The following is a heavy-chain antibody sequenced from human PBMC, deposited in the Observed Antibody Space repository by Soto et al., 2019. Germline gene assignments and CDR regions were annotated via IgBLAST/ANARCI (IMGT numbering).Heavy chain of an antibody. CDR3: ARVDYGDYGWYFDL. J-gene: IGHJ2*01. Sequence: EVQLVESGGGLIQPGGSLRLSCAASGFTVTNKYMTWVRQAPGKGLEWVSVIYSGGSTSYADSVKGRFTISRDNSTDILYLQMNSLRAEDTAVYYCARVDYGDYGWYFDLWGRGTLVTVSS. V-gene: IGHV3-53*01. D-gene: IGHD4-17*01. CDR2: IYSGGST. CDR1: GFTVTNKY.